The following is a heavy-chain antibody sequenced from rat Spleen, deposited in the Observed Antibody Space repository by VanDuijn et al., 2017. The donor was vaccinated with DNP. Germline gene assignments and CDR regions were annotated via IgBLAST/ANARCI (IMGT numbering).Heavy chain of an antibody. D-gene: IGHD1-5*01. Sequence: QVQLKESGPGLVQPSQTLSLTCTVSGFSLTSYGVSWVRQPPGKGLEWIAAISNGGSTYYNSALKTRLSISRDTSKSQVFLKMNSLQTEDTAIYFCTRDDIGTTRFDYWGQGVMVTVSS. CDR3: TRDDIGTTRFDY. CDR1: GFSLTSYG. CDR2: ISNGGST. J-gene: IGHJ2*01. V-gene: IGHV2S8*01.